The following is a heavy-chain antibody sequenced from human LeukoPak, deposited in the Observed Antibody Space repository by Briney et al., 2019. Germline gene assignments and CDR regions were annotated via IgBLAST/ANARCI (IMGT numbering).Heavy chain of an antibody. D-gene: IGHD5-12*01. J-gene: IGHJ5*02. CDR2: MNPNSGNT. Sequence: ASVKVSCKASGYTFTSYDINWVRQATGQGLEWMGWMNPNSGNTGYAQKFQGRVTMTRNTSISTAYMELSSLRSEDTAVYYCARDLFGYSGYDYRANWFDPWGQGTLVTVSS. V-gene: IGHV1-8*01. CDR3: ARDLFGYSGYDYRANWFDP. CDR1: GYTFTSYD.